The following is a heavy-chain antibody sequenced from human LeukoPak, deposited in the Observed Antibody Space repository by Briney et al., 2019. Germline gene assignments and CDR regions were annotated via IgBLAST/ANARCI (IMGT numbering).Heavy chain of an antibody. J-gene: IGHJ4*02. Sequence: PGGSLRLSCAVSGFTFTYYAMHWVCQAPGKGLEWGAVISHDGSNQQYADSVKGQVTISRDNSKSTLYLQMDSLRAGDTAVYYCARQGDTGSWYFDYWGQGTLVTVSS. V-gene: IGHV3-30-3*01. CDR1: GFTFTYYA. CDR3: ARQGDTGSWYFDY. D-gene: IGHD2-21*02. CDR2: ISHDGSNQ.